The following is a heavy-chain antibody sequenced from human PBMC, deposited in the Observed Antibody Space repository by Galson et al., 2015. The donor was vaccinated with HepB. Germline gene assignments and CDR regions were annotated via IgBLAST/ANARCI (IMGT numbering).Heavy chain of an antibody. CDR3: ARAYCSGDCLYFDY. V-gene: IGHV1-3*01. CDR2: INAGNGNT. CDR1: GYTFTSYA. D-gene: IGHD2-21*02. J-gene: IGHJ4*02. Sequence: SVKVSCKASGYTFTSYAMHWVRQAPGQRLEWMGWINAGNGNTKYSQKLQGRVTITRDTSASTAYMELSSLRSEDTAVCYCARAYCSGDCLYFDYWGQGTLVTVSS.